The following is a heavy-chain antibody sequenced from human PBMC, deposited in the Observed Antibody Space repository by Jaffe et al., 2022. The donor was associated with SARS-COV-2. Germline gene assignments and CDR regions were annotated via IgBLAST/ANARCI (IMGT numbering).Heavy chain of an antibody. V-gene: IGHV3-30*18. J-gene: IGHJ6*02. CDR1: GFTFSSYG. CDR2: ISYDGSNK. CDR3: AKVGRGGYYYGMDV. D-gene: IGHD3-16*01. Sequence: QVQLVESGGGVVQPGRSLRLSCAASGFTFSSYGMHWVRQAPGKGLEWVAVISYDGSNKYYADSVKGRFTISRDNSKNTLYLQMNSLRAEDTAVYYCAKVGRGGYYYGMDVWGQGTTVTVSS.